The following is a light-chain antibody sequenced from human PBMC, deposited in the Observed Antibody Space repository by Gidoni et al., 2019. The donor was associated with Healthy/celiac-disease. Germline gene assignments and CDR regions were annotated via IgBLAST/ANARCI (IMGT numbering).Light chain of an antibody. Sequence: ELVFTQSPATLSLSPGERATLSCRASQSVSSYLAWYQQKPGQAPRRLIYDASNRATGIPAMFSGSGSGTDFTLTISSLEPEDFAVYYCQQRSNWPGTFGQGTKVEIK. J-gene: IGKJ1*01. CDR2: DAS. CDR3: QQRSNWPGT. V-gene: IGKV3-11*01. CDR1: QSVSSY.